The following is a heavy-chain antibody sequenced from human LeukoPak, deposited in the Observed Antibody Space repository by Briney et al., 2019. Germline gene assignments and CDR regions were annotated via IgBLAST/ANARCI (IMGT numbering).Heavy chain of an antibody. Sequence: GGSLRLSCAASGLTLSRYSMNWVRQTPGRGLEWVSSISGIRNNIYYADSVKGRFTISRDDAKNSLYLQMNTLRAEDTGVYYCARDMVEATTRGIDYWGQGTLVTVSS. D-gene: IGHD5-12*01. V-gene: IGHV3-21*06. CDR2: ISGIRNNI. CDR3: ARDMVEATTRGIDY. J-gene: IGHJ4*02. CDR1: GLTLSRYS.